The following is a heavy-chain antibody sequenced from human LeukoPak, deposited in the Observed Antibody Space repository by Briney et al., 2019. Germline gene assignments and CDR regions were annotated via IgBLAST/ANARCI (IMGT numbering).Heavy chain of an antibody. V-gene: IGHV4-34*01. Sequence: PSETLSLTCAVYGGSFSGYYWSWIRQPPGKGLEWIGEINHSGSTNYNPSLKSRVTISVDTSKNQFSLKLSSVTAADTAVYYCASRIGFLEWLSPLGAFDIWGQGTMVTVSS. CDR1: GGSFSGYY. CDR3: ASRIGFLEWLSPLGAFDI. J-gene: IGHJ3*02. CDR2: INHSGST. D-gene: IGHD3-3*02.